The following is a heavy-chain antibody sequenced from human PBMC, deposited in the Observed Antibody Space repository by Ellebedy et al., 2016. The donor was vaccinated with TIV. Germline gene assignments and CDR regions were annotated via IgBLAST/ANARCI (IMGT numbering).Heavy chain of an antibody. Sequence: SETLSLXCAVSGASISSNNWWSWVRQPPGNGLEWIGDLFHTGRTNYNPSLKSRVTISVEKSKNQFSLVLRSVTAADTAVYYCATDWGRAAVLWGQGTLVTVSS. CDR3: ATDWGRAAVL. CDR2: LFHTGRT. CDR1: GASISSNNW. J-gene: IGHJ4*02. V-gene: IGHV4-4*02. D-gene: IGHD3-16*01.